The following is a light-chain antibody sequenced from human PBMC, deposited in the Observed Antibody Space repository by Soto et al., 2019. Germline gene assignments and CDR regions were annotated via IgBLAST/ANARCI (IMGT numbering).Light chain of an antibody. CDR1: QSVSNNY. V-gene: IGKV3-20*01. CDR2: GTS. CDR3: QQYDTSPWT. J-gene: IGKJ1*01. Sequence: EIVLTQSPGTLSLSPGERATLSCRASQSVSNNYLAWYHQKPGRAPRLVISGTSSRAAGSPDRFSGSGSGTDFTLTISSLEPEDFAVYYCQQYDTSPWTFGQGTSVEVK.